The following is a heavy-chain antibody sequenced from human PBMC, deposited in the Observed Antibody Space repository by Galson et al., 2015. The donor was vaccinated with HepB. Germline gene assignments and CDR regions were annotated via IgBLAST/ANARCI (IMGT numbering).Heavy chain of an antibody. J-gene: IGHJ4*02. CDR1: GFTFSSYA. D-gene: IGHD6-13*01. CDR3: ARGLVTGSSSWYAN. V-gene: IGHV3-30*04. CDR2: ISYDGSNK. Sequence: SLRLSCAASGFTFSSYAMHWVRQAPGKGLEWVAVISYDGSNKYYADSVKGRFTISRDNSKNTLYLQMNSLRAEDTAVYYCARGLVTGSSSWYANWGQGTLVTVSS.